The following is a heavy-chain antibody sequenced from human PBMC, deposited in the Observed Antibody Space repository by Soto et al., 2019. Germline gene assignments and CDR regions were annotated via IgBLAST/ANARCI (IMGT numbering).Heavy chain of an antibody. J-gene: IGHJ4*02. D-gene: IGHD7-27*01. V-gene: IGHV4-30-4*01. CDR1: GGSISTVNYW. CDR2: TYNGGST. CDR3: ARGPSGDKVDS. Sequence: QVQLQESGPGLVKPSQTLSLTCTVSGGSISTVNYWWSWIRQSPDMGMQWIGNTYNGGSTYNNPSLERRVTRSVDTSKNQLSLTLSSVRAAGTAVYYCARGPSGDKVDSWGQGTLVTVSS.